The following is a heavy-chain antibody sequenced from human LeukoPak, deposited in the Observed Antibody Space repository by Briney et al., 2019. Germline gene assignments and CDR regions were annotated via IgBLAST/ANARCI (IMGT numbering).Heavy chain of an antibody. CDR3: ARKSSGHGPIDY. Sequence: GGSLRLSCAASGFTFSSYGMSWVRQAPGKGLEWVSSISSSSSDIYYADSVKGRFTISRDNAKNSLYLQMNSLRAEDTAVYYCARKSSGHGPIDYWGQGTLVTVSS. V-gene: IGHV3-21*01. CDR2: ISSSSSDI. D-gene: IGHD6-19*01. CDR1: GFTFSSYG. J-gene: IGHJ4*02.